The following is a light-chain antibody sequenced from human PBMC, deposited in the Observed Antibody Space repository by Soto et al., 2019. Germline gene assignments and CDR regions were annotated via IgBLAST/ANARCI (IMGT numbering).Light chain of an antibody. CDR3: HQYGSSPFT. J-gene: IGKJ3*01. V-gene: IGKV3-20*01. CDR1: QRVSSDRF. CDR2: GVS. Sequence: EIVLTQSPGTLSLSPGERATLSCRASQRVSSDRFLAWYQQRPGQAPRLLIYGVSSRATGVPDRFRGSGSGTDFTLTIRRLEPEDFAVYYSHQYGSSPFTFGPGTRVNIK.